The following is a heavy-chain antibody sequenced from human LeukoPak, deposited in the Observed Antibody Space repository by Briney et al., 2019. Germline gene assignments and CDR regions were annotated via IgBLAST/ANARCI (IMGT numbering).Heavy chain of an antibody. D-gene: IGHD5-12*01. Sequence: PSETLSLTCTVSGGSITSSSYYWGWIRQPPGEGLEWIGSIYYSGSTYYNPSLKSRVTISVDTSKNHFSLKLSSVTAADTAVYYCARSGSGYLRYYFDYWGQGTLVTVSS. J-gene: IGHJ4*02. V-gene: IGHV4-39*07. CDR3: ARSGSGYLRYYFDY. CDR2: IYYSGST. CDR1: GGSITSSSYY.